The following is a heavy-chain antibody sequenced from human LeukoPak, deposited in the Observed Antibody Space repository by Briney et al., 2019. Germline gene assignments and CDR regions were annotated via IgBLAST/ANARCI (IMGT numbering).Heavy chain of an antibody. J-gene: IGHJ4*02. D-gene: IGHD6-13*01. CDR1: GFTFSSYA. V-gene: IGHV3-23*01. Sequence: QSGGSLRLSCAASGFTFSSYAMSWVRQAPGKGLEWVSAISGSGSSTYYAGSVKGRFTISRDNSKNTLYLQMNSLRAEDTAVYYCAKAMKEYSSSWYIRDFDYWGQGTLVTVSS. CDR3: AKAMKEYSSSWYIRDFDY. CDR2: ISGSGSST.